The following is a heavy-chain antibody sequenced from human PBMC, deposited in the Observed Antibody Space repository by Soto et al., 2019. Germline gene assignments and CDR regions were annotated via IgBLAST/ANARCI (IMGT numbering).Heavy chain of an antibody. CDR2: MSNSGST. Sequence: QVQLQESGPGLVRPSETLSLTCTVSGASISSYYWTWVRQPPGKGLEWIGYMSNSGSTNYNPSFKSRVTTSVDTSKNQFSLKLSSGTAADTAVYYCVRQATDHRGNAGGGYFDLWGRGTLVTVSS. V-gene: IGHV4-59*08. CDR1: GASISSYY. J-gene: IGHJ2*01. CDR3: VRQATDHRGNAGGGYFDL. D-gene: IGHD2-15*01.